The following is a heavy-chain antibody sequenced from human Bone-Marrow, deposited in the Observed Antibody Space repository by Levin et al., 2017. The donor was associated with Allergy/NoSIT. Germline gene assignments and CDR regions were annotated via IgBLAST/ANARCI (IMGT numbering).Heavy chain of an antibody. J-gene: IGHJ4*02. V-gene: IGHV3-66*01. CDR2: IYSGGST. CDR1: GFSVSNNF. Sequence: SVKVSCAASGFSVSNNFLNWVRQVPGTGLQRVSLIYSGGSTHYADSVKGRFTISRDNSRNTLYLQMNSLRVEDTAVYYCARDGQGHSSSPYWGQGTLVTVSS. CDR3: ARDGQGHSSSPY. D-gene: IGHD6-6*01.